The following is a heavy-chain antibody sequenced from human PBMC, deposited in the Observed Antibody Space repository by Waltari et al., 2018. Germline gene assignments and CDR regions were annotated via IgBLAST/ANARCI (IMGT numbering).Heavy chain of an antibody. V-gene: IGHV4-31*03. J-gene: IGHJ4*02. Sequence: QVQLQESGPGLVKPSQTLSLTCTVSGASISSGYYYWSWIRQHPGKGLEGIGYIYYSGSTYYHPALNSRVTLSRDTSKNQFSLKMTSVTAADTAIYYCVRQAPEYDILNGPPKVPIDYWGQGTLVTVSS. CDR1: GASISSGYYY. CDR2: IYYSGST. D-gene: IGHD3-9*01. CDR3: VRQAPEYDILNGPPKVPIDY.